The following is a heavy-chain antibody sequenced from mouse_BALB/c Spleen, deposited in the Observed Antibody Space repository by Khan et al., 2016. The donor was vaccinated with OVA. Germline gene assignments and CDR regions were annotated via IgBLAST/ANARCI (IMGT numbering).Heavy chain of an antibody. V-gene: IGHV1S136*01. J-gene: IGHJ3*01. CDR3: APVGTYYVSFAY. CDR2: IYPFNDDT. CDR1: GYTFTSYV. Sequence: EVQLQQSGPELVKPGASVKMSCKASGYTFTSYVMHWVKQKPGLGLEWIGYIYPFNDDTKYNEKFKGKATLTSDKSSSTAYMELSCLTSEDSAVDYCAPVGTYYVSFAYWGQGTLVTVSA. D-gene: IGHD1-1*01.